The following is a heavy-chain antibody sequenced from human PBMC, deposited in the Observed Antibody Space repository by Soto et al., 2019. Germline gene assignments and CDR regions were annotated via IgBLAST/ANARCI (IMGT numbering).Heavy chain of an antibody. CDR1: GGSISSGGYS. CDR3: ARKGITMVRGVIIMRNWFDP. CDR2: MYHSGST. Sequence: TLSLTCAVSGGSISSGGYSWSWIRQPPGKGLEWIGYMYHSGSTYYNPSLKSRVTISIDRSKNQFSLKLSSVTAADTAVYYCARKGITMVRGVIIMRNWFDPWGQGTLVTVSS. J-gene: IGHJ5*02. V-gene: IGHV4-30-2*01. D-gene: IGHD3-10*01.